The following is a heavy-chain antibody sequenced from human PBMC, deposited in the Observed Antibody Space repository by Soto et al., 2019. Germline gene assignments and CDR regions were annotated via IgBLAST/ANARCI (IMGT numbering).Heavy chain of an antibody. CDR3: ARNRDGYNSDSEYFQH. Sequence: GGSLRLSCAASGFTFSSYAMSWVRQAPGKGLEWVSAISGRGGSTYYADSVKGRFTISRDNSKNTLYLQMNSLRAEDTAVYYCARNRDGYNSDSEYFQHWGQGTLVTVSS. V-gene: IGHV3-23*01. CDR1: GFTFSSYA. J-gene: IGHJ1*01. CDR2: ISGRGGST. D-gene: IGHD5-12*01.